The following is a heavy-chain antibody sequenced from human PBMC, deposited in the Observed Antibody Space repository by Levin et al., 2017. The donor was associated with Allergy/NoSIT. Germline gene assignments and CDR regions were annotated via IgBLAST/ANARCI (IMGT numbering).Heavy chain of an antibody. CDR1: GGSVNSTSYY. Sequence: SQTLSLTCTVSGGSVNSTSYYWSWIRQPPGKGLEWIGYIYYSGTTNYNPSLKSRVTMSLDRSKNQFSLNLDSVTAADTAVYFCARDGLLTGSLNSWGQGTLVTVSS. CDR3: ARDGLLTGSLNS. D-gene: IGHD1-20*01. J-gene: IGHJ4*02. V-gene: IGHV4-61*01. CDR2: IYYSGTT.